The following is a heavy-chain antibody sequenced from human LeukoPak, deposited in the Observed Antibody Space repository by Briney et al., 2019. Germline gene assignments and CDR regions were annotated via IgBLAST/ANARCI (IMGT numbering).Heavy chain of an antibody. J-gene: IGHJ4*02. V-gene: IGHV4-34*01. Sequence: SETLSLTCAVYGGSFSGYYWSWIRQPPGKGLEWIGEINHSGSTNYNPSLKSRVTISVDTSKNQFSLKLSSVTAADTAVYYCARHLAAAGTYWGQGTLVTVSS. CDR2: INHSGST. D-gene: IGHD6-13*01. CDR3: ARHLAAAGTY. CDR1: GGSFSGYY.